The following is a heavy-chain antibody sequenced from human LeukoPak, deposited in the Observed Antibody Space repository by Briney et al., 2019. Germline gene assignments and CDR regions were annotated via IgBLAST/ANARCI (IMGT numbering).Heavy chain of an antibody. Sequence: SEPLSLTCTVSGGSISSSSDYWGWIRQPPGKGLEWIGSIYYSGSTYYNPSLKSRVTISVDTSKNQFSLKLSSVTAADTAVYYCARRYCSSTSCFLDYWGQGTLVTVSS. D-gene: IGHD2-2*01. CDR1: GGSISSSSDY. CDR2: IYYSGST. J-gene: IGHJ4*02. CDR3: ARRYCSSTSCFLDY. V-gene: IGHV4-39*01.